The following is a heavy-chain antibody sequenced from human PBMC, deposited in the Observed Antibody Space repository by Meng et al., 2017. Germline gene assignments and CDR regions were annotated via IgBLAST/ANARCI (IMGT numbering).Heavy chain of an antibody. CDR1: GYNFPDYY. CDR2: IDPKNGDT. V-gene: IGHV1-2*06. D-gene: IGHD6-13*01. Sequence: VRLVASGAEVKKPGASVKVSCKPSGYNFPDYYIHWVRQAPGQGLEWMGRIDPKNGDTHYAQKFQGRVTMTGDTSISTAYMDLSGLRSDDTAVYYCARDEDISAAGKLFGDYWGQGTLVTVSS. J-gene: IGHJ4*02. CDR3: ARDEDISAAGKLFGDY.